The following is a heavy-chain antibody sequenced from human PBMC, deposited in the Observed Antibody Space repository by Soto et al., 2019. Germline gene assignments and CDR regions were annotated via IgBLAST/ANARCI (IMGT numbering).Heavy chain of an antibody. CDR2: IYYSGST. J-gene: IGHJ6*02. V-gene: IGHV4-59*01. Sequence: SETLSLTCTVSGGSISSYYWSWIRQPPGKGLEWIGYIYYSGSTNYNPSLKSRVTISVDTSKNQFSLKLSSVTAADTAVYYCARDLWGAVAGYYYYGMDVWGQGTTVTSP. D-gene: IGHD6-19*01. CDR3: ARDLWGAVAGYYYYGMDV. CDR1: GGSISSYY.